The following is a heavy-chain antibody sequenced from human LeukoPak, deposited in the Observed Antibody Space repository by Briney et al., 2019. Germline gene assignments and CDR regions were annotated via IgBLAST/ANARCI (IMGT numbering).Heavy chain of an antibody. CDR1: GGTFSSYG. CDR2: IIPFSDTPNYA. V-gene: IGHV1-69*05. CDR3: ASYSGSSLRIFDY. J-gene: IGHJ4*02. D-gene: IGHD6-6*01. Sequence: ASVKVSCKASGGTFSSYGISWVRQAPGQGLEWMGGIIPFSDTPNYAIYAQKFQGRVTIITDESTITAYMELSSLRSDDTAVYYCASYSGSSLRIFDYWGRGTLVTVSS.